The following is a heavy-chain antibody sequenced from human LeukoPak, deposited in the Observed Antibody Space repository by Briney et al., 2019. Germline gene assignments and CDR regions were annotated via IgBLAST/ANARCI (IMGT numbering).Heavy chain of an antibody. V-gene: IGHV1-8*03. CDR3: VKDSTHFRVWDSYDTAGLNY. J-gene: IGHJ4*02. CDR1: GYTFTSYD. CDR2: MNPNSGNT. Sequence: ASVKVSCKASGYTFTSYDINWVRQATGQGLEWMGWMNPNSGNTGYAQKFQGRVTITRNTSISTAYMELSSLRAEDTAVYYCVKDSTHFRVWDSYDTAGLNYWGQGTLVTVSS. D-gene: IGHD3-22*01.